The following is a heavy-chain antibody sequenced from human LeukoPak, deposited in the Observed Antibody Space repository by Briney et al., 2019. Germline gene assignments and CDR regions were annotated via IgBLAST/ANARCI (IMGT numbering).Heavy chain of an antibody. CDR2: ISGSGGST. V-gene: IGHV3-23*01. CDR1: GFTFSSYA. Sequence: GGSLRLSCAASGFTFSSYAMSWVRQAPGKGLEWVSAISGSGGSTYYADSVKGRFTISKDNSKNTLYLQMNSLRAEDAAVYYCAKGRGGWLQSVFDYWGQGTLVTVSS. CDR3: AKGRGGWLQSVFDY. D-gene: IGHD5-24*01. J-gene: IGHJ4*02.